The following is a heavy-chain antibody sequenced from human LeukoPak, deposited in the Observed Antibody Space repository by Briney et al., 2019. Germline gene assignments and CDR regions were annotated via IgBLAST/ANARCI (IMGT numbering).Heavy chain of an antibody. CDR2: ISGSGGGT. J-gene: IGHJ4*02. Sequence: GGSLRLSCAASGFTFSSYAMSWVRQAPGKGLEWVSAISGSGGGTYYADSVKGRFTISRDNAKNSLYLQMNSLRAEDTAVYYCARGTRWELLQPFDYWGQGTLVTVSS. V-gene: IGHV3-23*01. CDR1: GFTFSSYA. CDR3: ARGTRWELLQPFDY. D-gene: IGHD1-26*01.